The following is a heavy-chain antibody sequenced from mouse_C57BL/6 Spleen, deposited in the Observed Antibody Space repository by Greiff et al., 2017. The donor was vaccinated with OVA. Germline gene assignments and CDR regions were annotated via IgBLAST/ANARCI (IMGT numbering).Heavy chain of an antibody. CDR3: ARGLGGGYFDV. D-gene: IGHD2-4*01. Sequence: QVQLQQSGAELVKPGASVKLSCTASGFNIKDYYMHWVKQRTEQGLEWIGKIGPGSGSTYYNEKFKGKATLTADKSSSTAYMQLSSLTSEDSAVYFCARGLGGGYFDVWGTGTTVTVSS. J-gene: IGHJ1*03. CDR1: GFNIKDYY. CDR2: IGPGSGST. V-gene: IGHV1-77*01.